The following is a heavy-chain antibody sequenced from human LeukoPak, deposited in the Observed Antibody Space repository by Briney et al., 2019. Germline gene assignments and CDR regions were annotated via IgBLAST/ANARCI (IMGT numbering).Heavy chain of an antibody. V-gene: IGHV3-23*01. D-gene: IGHD1-7*01. CDR3: AKSVPYNWNYPFDY. Sequence: GGSLRLSCAASGFTFSSYAMHWVRQAPGKGLEWVSAISGSGGSTYYADSVKGRFTISRDNSKNTLYLQMNSLRAEDTTVYYCAKSVPYNWNYPFDYWGQGTLVTVSS. J-gene: IGHJ4*02. CDR2: ISGSGGST. CDR1: GFTFSSYA.